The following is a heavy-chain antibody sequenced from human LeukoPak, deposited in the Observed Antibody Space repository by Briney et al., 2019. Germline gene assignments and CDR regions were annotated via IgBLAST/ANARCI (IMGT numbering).Heavy chain of an antibody. V-gene: IGHV4-4*09. J-gene: IGHJ1*01. D-gene: IGHD2-2*02. CDR1: GGSISSYY. Sequence: SETLSLTCTVSGGSISSYYWSWIRQPPGKGLEWIGYIYTSGSTYYNPSLKSRVTISVDTSKNQFSLKLSSVTAADTAVYYCARVSVYCSSTSCSTGYFQHWGQGTLVTVSS. CDR2: IYTSGST. CDR3: ARVSVYCSSTSCSTGYFQH.